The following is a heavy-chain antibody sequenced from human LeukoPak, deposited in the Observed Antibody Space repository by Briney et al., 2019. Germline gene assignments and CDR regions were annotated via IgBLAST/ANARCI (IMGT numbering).Heavy chain of an antibody. Sequence: ASVKVFCKASGYTFTGYYMHWVRQAPGQGLEWMGIINPSGGSTSYARKFQGRVTMTRDTSTSTVYMELSSLRSEDTAVYYCARDGGENQPENYFDYWGQGTLVTVSS. D-gene: IGHD3-10*01. CDR2: INPSGGST. CDR1: GYTFTGYY. V-gene: IGHV1-46*01. CDR3: ARDGGENQPENYFDY. J-gene: IGHJ4*02.